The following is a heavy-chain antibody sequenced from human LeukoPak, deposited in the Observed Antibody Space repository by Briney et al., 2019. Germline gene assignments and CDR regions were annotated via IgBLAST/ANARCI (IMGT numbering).Heavy chain of an antibody. CDR1: GGTFSSSA. Sequence: ASVKVSCKASGGTFSSSAITWVRQAPGQGLEWMGRIIPVLNITNYAQKFQGRVTITADTSTSTACMELSSLRSEETAVYYCARDQGLTAPPPYGLDVWGQGTTVTVSS. CDR3: ARDQGLTAPPPYGLDV. D-gene: IGHD5-18*01. V-gene: IGHV1-69*04. J-gene: IGHJ6*02. CDR2: IIPVLNIT.